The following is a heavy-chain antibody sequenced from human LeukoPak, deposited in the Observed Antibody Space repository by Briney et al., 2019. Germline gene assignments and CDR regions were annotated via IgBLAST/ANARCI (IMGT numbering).Heavy chain of an antibody. D-gene: IGHD1-26*01. CDR2: ISTSRSYI. V-gene: IGHV3-21*01. CDR1: RFTFSSYV. CDR3: ARATWDPNYYYYMVV. J-gene: IGHJ6*03. Sequence: TGGSLRLSCAASRFTFSSYVMKWARQVRGKGLEWVSSISTSRSYIYYADSVKGRFTISRDNAKNSLYVQMNSLRAEVTAVYYCARATWDPNYYYYMVVWGKGTTVTISS.